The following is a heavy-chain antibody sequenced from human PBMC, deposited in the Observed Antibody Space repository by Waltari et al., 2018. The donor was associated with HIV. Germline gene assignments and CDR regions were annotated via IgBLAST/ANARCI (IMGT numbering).Heavy chain of an antibody. D-gene: IGHD5-12*01. CDR3: AILSSSGYYRD. J-gene: IGHJ4*02. V-gene: IGHV3-48*02. CDR2: ISRTSNAM. CDR1: RFSLSDFD. Sequence: EVQLVESGGCLVQPGGSLMLSCAASRFSLSDFDMNWVRQAPGRGLEWVSYISRTSNAMYYADSVKGRFAISRDNAKNSLYLLMNSLRHDDSAVYYCAILSSSGYYRDWGQGTRVTVSS.